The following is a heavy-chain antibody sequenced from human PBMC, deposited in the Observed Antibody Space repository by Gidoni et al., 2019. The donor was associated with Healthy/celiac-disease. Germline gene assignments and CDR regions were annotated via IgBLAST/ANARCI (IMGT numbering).Heavy chain of an antibody. CDR2: ISSSSSTI. D-gene: IGHD6-13*01. Sequence: EVQLVESGGGLVQPGGSLRLSCAASGFTFSSYSMNWVRQAPGKRLEWVSYISSSSSTIYYADAVKGRFTISRDNAKNSLYLQMNSLRDEDTAVYYCTIAAAGSFDYWGQGTLVTVSS. CDR1: GFTFSSYS. CDR3: TIAAAGSFDY. V-gene: IGHV3-48*02. J-gene: IGHJ4*02.